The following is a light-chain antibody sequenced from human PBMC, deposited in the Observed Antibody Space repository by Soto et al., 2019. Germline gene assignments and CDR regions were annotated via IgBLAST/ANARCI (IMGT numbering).Light chain of an antibody. Sequence: EIVLTQSPGTLSLSPGERATLSCRASQSVSSSYLAWYQQKPGQAPRLLIYGASSRATGIPDRFSGSGSGTDFALTISRLEPEDFAVYYCHQYGSSPGPFGQGTQLEIK. CDR1: QSVSSSY. V-gene: IGKV3-20*01. CDR2: GAS. CDR3: HQYGSSPGP. J-gene: IGKJ1*01.